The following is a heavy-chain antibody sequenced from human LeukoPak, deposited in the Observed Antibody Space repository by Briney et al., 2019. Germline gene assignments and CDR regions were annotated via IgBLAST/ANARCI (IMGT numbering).Heavy chain of an antibody. D-gene: IGHD3-9*01. CDR2: ITYNGAAT. J-gene: IGHJ4*02. CDR1: GFSFGGYA. CDR3: AKDGLYFDGSTHIYYFDS. Sequence: GGSLGLSCAASGFSFGGYAMTWVRQAPGKGLEWVSSITYNGAATYYLDSVKARFTISRDNSRSTLYLQMDSLTAEDTALYYCAKDGLYFDGSTHIYYFDSWGQGILVAVFS. V-gene: IGHV3-23*01.